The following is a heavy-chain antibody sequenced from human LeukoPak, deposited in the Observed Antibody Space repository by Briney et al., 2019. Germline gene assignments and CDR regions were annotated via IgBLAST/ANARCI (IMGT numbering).Heavy chain of an antibody. CDR3: ARSAAYNRGWYPDY. J-gene: IGHJ4*02. Sequence: SETLSLTCTVSGGSVSSGNNYWSWIRQPPGKGQDWIGYIYSSGNTYYNPSLTSRVTISLDTSKNQFSLNLSSMTAADTAVYYCARSAAYNRGWYPDYWGQGTLVTVSS. CDR1: GGSVSSGNNY. CDR2: IYSSGNT. V-gene: IGHV4-61*01. D-gene: IGHD6-19*01.